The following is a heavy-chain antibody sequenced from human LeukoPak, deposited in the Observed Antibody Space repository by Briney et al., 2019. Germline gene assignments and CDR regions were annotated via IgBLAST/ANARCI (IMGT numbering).Heavy chain of an antibody. J-gene: IGHJ4*02. Sequence: SETLSLTCAVSGVSFDDYYWAWVRQTPGKGLEWIGEINHSGYTNDSPSLKSRVTLSIDTSRKQFSLNLRSVTVADAGIYCCTRMTTGHDYWGQGTLVTVSS. CDR2: INHSGYT. CDR1: GVSFDDYY. V-gene: IGHV4-34*01. D-gene: IGHD4-17*01. CDR3: TRMTTGHDY.